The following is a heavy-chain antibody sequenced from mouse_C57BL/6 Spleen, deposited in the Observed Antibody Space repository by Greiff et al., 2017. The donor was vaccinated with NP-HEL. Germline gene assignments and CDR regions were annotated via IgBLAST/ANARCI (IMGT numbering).Heavy chain of an antibody. J-gene: IGHJ4*01. CDR3: AREDYGSRYAMDY. D-gene: IGHD1-1*01. CDR2: IYPRSGNN. CDR1: GYTFTSYG. V-gene: IGHV1-81*01. Sequence: VQLQQSGAELARPGASVKLSCKASGYTFTSYGISWVKQRTGQGLEWIGEIYPRSGNNYYNEKFKGKATLTADKSSSTAYMELRSLTSEDSAVYFCAREDYGSRYAMDYWGQGTSVTVSS.